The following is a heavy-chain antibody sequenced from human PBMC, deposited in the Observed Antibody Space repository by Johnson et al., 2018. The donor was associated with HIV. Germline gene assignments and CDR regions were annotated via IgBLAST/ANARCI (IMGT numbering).Heavy chain of an antibody. CDR3: ASTMVREPTYI. J-gene: IGHJ3*02. D-gene: IGHD3-10*01. Sequence: VQLLESGGGVVQPRRPERFFCAASGFTFSSYAMSWVRQAPGKGLEWVSAISGSGGSTYYADSVKGRFTISRDNSKNTLYLQMNSLRAEDTAVYYCASTMVREPTYIWGQGTMVTVSS. CDR2: ISGSGGST. CDR1: GFTFSSYA. V-gene: IGHV3-23*01.